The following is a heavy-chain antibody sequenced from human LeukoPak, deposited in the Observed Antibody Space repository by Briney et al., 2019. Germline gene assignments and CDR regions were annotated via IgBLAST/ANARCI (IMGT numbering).Heavy chain of an antibody. CDR2: IYYSGST. CDR3: ARRRDCSSTSCYSEIDY. Sequence: RTSETLSLTCTVSGGSISSYYWSWLRQPPEKGLEWIGYIYYSGSTNYNPSLKSRVTISVDTSKNQFSLKLSSVTAADTAVYYCARRRDCSSTSCYSEIDYWGQGTLVTVSS. CDR1: GGSISSYY. V-gene: IGHV4-59*01. D-gene: IGHD2-2*01. J-gene: IGHJ4*02.